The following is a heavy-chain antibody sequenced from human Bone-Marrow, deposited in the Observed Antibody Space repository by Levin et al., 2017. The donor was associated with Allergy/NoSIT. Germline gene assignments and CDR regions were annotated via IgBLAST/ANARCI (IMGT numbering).Heavy chain of an antibody. CDR1: GFTFSSYA. CDR2: ISSNGGST. V-gene: IGHV3-64*01. Sequence: GGSLRLSCAASGFTFSSYAMHWVRQAPGKGLEYVSAISSNGGSTYYANSVKGRFTISRDNSKNTLYLQMGSLRAEDMAVYYCARGTASCSGGSCYFDYWGQGTLVTVSS. D-gene: IGHD2-15*01. CDR3: ARGTASCSGGSCYFDY. J-gene: IGHJ4*02.